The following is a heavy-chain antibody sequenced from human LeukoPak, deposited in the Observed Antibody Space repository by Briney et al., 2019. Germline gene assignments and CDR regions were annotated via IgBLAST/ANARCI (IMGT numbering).Heavy chain of an antibody. J-gene: IGHJ4*02. CDR3: ARTRYYYNSRSYGAPYYFDY. CDR2: IYYSGST. CDR1: GGSISSSRYY. Sequence: SETLSLTCTVSGGSISSSRYYWGWIRQPPGRGLEWIGSIYYSGSTYYNSSLKSRVTISVDTSKNQFSLKLSSVTAADTAVYYCARTRYYYNSRSYGAPYYFDYWGQGTLVTVSS. V-gene: IGHV4-39*01. D-gene: IGHD3-10*01.